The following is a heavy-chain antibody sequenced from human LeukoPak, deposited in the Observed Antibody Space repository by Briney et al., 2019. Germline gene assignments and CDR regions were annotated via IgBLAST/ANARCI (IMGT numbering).Heavy chain of an antibody. Sequence: ASVKVSCKASGYTFTTYYIHWVRQAPGQGLEWMGWISPNSGGTNYAQNFQGRVTLTRDTSITTAYMELSRLTSDDAAVYYCARGGFDYWGQGTLVTVSS. V-gene: IGHV1-2*02. CDR1: GYTFTTYY. J-gene: IGHJ4*02. CDR2: ISPNSGGT. CDR3: ARGGFDY.